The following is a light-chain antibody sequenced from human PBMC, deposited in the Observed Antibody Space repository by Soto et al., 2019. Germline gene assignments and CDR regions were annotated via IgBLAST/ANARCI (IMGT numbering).Light chain of an antibody. CDR3: RQGNSWPPT. CDR1: QTVGTS. CDR2: DTS. J-gene: IGKJ4*02. Sequence: LTQSPSTLSSSPGDRVTLSCRASQTVGTSLDWYQQKPGKAPRLLIYDTSSRDTGIPARFSGGGSGTDFTLIISSLEPEDFANYYCRQGNSWPPTFGEGTRVDLK. V-gene: IGKV3-11*01.